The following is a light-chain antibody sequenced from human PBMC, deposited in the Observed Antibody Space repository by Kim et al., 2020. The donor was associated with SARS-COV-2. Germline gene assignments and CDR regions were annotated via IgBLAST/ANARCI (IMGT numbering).Light chain of an antibody. CDR3: QQYINWYS. V-gene: IGKV3-15*01. CDR2: DAS. J-gene: IGKJ2*03. Sequence: IVMTQSPSTLSVSPGERATLSCRASQSVSTNLAWYQHKPGQAPRLLIFDASTPPPGVPARFSGSGSGTDFTLTINSLQSEDFAVYYCQQYINWYSFGKGTKLEI. CDR1: QSVSTN.